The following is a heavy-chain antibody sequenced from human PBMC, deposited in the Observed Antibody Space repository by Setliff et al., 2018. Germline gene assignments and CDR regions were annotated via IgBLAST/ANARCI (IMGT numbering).Heavy chain of an antibody. D-gene: IGHD3-22*01. CDR3: ARDATYYYDTSGHYSDYFDY. CDR1: GFTFTTYA. J-gene: IGHJ4*02. Sequence: ESLKISCAASGFTFTTYAMSWVRQAPGKGLEWVSGVSGSGGSTFYADSVKGRFTISRDNSKNTIYLQMNSLRADDTAVYYCARDATYYYDTSGHYSDYFDYWAQGTLVTVSS. CDR2: VSGSGGST. V-gene: IGHV3-23*01.